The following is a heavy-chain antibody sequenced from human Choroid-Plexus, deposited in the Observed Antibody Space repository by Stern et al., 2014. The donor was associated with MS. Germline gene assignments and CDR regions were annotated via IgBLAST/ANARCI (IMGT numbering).Heavy chain of an antibody. J-gene: IGHJ4*02. CDR3: AKDRQYLTFFFDF. V-gene: IGHV3-30*18. CDR1: GFSFSSFG. CDR2: ISYDGSK. Sequence: QVQLVESGAGVVQPGRPLRLSCATSGFSFSSFGMHWVRPAPGTGLELVALISYDGSKDYADSVKGRFAISRDNSKNTLYLQMNSLRAEDTAVYYWAKDRQYLTFFFDFWGQGSLVTVSS. D-gene: IGHD2/OR15-2a*01.